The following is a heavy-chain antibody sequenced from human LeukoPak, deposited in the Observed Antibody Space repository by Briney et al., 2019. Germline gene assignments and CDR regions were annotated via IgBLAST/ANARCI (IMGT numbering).Heavy chain of an antibody. CDR1: GYTFTGYY. D-gene: IGHD4-17*01. CDR2: INPNSGGT. Sequence: ASVKVSCKASGYTFTGYYLHWVRQAPGQGLEWMGRINPNSGGTNYAQKFQGRVTMTRDTSISTAYMELSRLRSDDTAVYYSARDWGLDYGDYRWGQGTMVTVSS. J-gene: IGHJ3*01. CDR3: ARDWGLDYGDYR. V-gene: IGHV1-2*06.